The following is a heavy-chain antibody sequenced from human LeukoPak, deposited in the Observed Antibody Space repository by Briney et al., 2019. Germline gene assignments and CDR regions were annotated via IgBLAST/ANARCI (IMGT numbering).Heavy chain of an antibody. CDR1: GFTFSSYA. J-gene: IGHJ4*02. CDR3: ARPIDSSGYYPSD. CDR2: ISSSSSYI. Sequence: GGSLRLSCAASGFTFSSYAMNWVRQAPGKGLEWVSSISSSSSYIYYADSVKGRFTISRDNAKNSLYLQMNSLRAEDTAVYYCARPIDSSGYYPSDWGQGTLVTVSS. V-gene: IGHV3-21*01. D-gene: IGHD3-22*01.